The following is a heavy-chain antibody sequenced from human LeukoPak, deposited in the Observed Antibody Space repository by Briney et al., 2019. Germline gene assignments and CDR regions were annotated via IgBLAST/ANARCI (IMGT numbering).Heavy chain of an antibody. CDR2: ITRSSSTI. CDR1: GFTFSSYS. CDR3: VRDPDALDY. Sequence: GGSLRLSCAASGFTFSSYSMNWVRQAPGKGLEWVSYITRSSSTIHYRDSVKSRFTISRDNAKNSLYLQMNSLRDEDTAVYYCVRDPDALDYWGQGTLVTVSS. J-gene: IGHJ4*02. V-gene: IGHV3-48*02.